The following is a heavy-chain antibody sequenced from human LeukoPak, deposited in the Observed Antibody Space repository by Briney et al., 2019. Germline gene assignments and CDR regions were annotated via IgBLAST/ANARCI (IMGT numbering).Heavy chain of an antibody. CDR1: GFTFSSYG. CDR2: ISYDGSNK. CDR3: AKEMAVAWGYCSGGSCYPLGAADY. Sequence: GGSLRLSCAASGFTFSSYGMHWVRQAPGKGLEWVAVISYDGSNKYYADSVKGRFTISRDNSKNTLYLQMSSLRAEDTAVYYCAKEMAVAWGYCSGGSCYPLGAADYWGQGTLVTVSS. J-gene: IGHJ4*02. V-gene: IGHV3-30*18. D-gene: IGHD2-15*01.